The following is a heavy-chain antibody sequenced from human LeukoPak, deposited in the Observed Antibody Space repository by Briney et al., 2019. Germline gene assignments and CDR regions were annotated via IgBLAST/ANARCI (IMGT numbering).Heavy chain of an antibody. J-gene: IGHJ4*02. CDR2: IKEDGRPK. V-gene: IGHV3-7*01. CDR3: VSQQVGPH. CDR1: APSFSNYW. Sequence: PGRSLRPSRVAAAPSFSNYWISSVSQHPRDWIKWVAYIKEDGRPKDHLDCVEGPFTISRDNAKNSVYLQKNSLRVEDTSVYYCVSQQVGPHWGQGTRGTVSS. D-gene: IGHD1-26*01.